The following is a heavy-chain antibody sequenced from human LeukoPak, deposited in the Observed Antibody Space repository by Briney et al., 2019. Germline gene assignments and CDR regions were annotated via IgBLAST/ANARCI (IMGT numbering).Heavy chain of an antibody. Sequence: SETLSLTCTVSGGSISSGGYYWSWIRQHPGKGLEWIGYIYYSGSTYYNPSLKSRVTISVDTSKNQFSLKLSSVTAADTAVYYCARVSDYYDSSGPGHYFDYWGQGTLVTVSS. J-gene: IGHJ4*02. CDR3: ARVSDYYDSSGPGHYFDY. CDR2: IYYSGST. V-gene: IGHV4-31*03. CDR1: GGSISSGGYY. D-gene: IGHD3-22*01.